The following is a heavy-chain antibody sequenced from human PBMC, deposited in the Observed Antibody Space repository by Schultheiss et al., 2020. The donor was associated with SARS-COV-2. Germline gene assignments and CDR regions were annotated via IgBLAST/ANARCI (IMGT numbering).Heavy chain of an antibody. V-gene: IGHV3-33*08. CDR1: GFTFSSYG. J-gene: IGHJ3*02. CDR2: IWYDGSNK. Sequence: GESLKISCAASGFTFSSYGMHWVRQAPGKGLEWVAVIWYDGSNKYYADSVKGRFTISRDNSKNTLYLQMNSLRAEDTAVYYCARGIAARPRDAFDIWGQGTMVTVSS. CDR3: ARGIAARPRDAFDI. D-gene: IGHD6-6*01.